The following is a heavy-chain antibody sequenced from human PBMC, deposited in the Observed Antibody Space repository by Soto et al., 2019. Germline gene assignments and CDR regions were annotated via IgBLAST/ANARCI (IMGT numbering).Heavy chain of an antibody. D-gene: IGHD5-18*01. V-gene: IGHV3-30*18. CDR3: AKGKGYGPSY. Sequence: QVQLVESGGGVVQPGRSLRLSCAASGFTFRSYDMHWVRQAPGKGLEWVAVISYDGSNKYYADSVKGRFTISRDNSKNTLYLQMNSLRAEDTAVYYCAKGKGYGPSYCGQGTLVTVSS. CDR2: ISYDGSNK. CDR1: GFTFRSYD. J-gene: IGHJ4*02.